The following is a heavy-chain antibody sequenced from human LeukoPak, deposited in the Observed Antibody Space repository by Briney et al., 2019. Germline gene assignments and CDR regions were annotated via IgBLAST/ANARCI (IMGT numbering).Heavy chain of an antibody. Sequence: GGSLRLSCAASGFTFSNYAMSWVRQAPGKGLEWVSGISGSGTSTYYADSVKGRFTISRDNSKNTLYLQMNSLRPEDTAVYYCASRNYYDSSGYYYYYFDYWGQGILVTVSS. J-gene: IGHJ4*02. CDR2: ISGSGTST. CDR3: ASRNYYDSSGYYYYYFDY. D-gene: IGHD3-22*01. CDR1: GFTFSNYA. V-gene: IGHV3-23*01.